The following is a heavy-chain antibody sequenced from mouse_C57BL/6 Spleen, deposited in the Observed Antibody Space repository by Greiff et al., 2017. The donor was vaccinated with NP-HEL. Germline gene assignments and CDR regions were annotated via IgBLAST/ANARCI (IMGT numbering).Heavy chain of an antibody. V-gene: IGHV1-62-2*01. D-gene: IGHD2-3*01. CDR3: ARHEDGGWYWYFDV. J-gene: IGHJ1*03. Sequence: LEESGAELVKPGASVKLSCKASGYTFTEYTIHWVKQRSGQGLEWIGWFYPGSGSIKYNEKFKDKATLTADKSSSTVYMELSSLTSEDSAVYFCARHEDGGWYWYFDVWGTGTTVTVSS. CDR1: GYTFTEYT. CDR2: FYPGSGSI.